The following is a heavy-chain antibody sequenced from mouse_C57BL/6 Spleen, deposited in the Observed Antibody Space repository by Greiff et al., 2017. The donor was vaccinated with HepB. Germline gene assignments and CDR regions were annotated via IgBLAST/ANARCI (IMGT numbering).Heavy chain of an antibody. Sequence: VQLQQPGAELVMPGASVKLSCKASGYTFTSYWMHWVKQRPGQGLGWIGEIDPSDSYTNYNQKFKGKSTLTVDKSSSTAYMQLSSLTSEDSAVYYCARSYGSLYFDYWGQGTTLTVSS. D-gene: IGHD1-1*01. CDR3: ARSYGSLYFDY. J-gene: IGHJ2*01. CDR2: IDPSDSYT. V-gene: IGHV1-69*01. CDR1: GYTFTSYW.